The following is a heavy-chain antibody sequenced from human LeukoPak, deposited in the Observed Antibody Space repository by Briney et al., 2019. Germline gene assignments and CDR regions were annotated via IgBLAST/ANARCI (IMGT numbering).Heavy chain of an antibody. CDR3: ASQFWWAAVTGTALDC. V-gene: IGHV3-23*01. D-gene: IGHD6-19*01. CDR1: GFTFSSYG. J-gene: IGHJ4*02. CDR2: ISGSGGGT. Sequence: QPGGSLRLSCAASGFTFSSYGMTWVRQAPGKGLEWVSAISGSGGGTYYADSVKGRFTISRGNSKNTLYLQMSSLRAEDTAVYYCASQFWWAAVTGTALDCWGQGTLVTVSS.